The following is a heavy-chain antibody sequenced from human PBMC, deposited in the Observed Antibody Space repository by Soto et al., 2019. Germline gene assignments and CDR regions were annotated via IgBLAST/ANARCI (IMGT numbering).Heavy chain of an antibody. CDR2: FDPEDGET. J-gene: IGHJ4*02. CDR3: ATWPGSTPPRRYFDY. Sequence: QVPLVQSGAEVKKPGASVKVSCKVSGYTLTELSMHWVRQAPGKGLEWMGGFDPEDGETIYAQKFQGRVTMTEDTSNGPAYMGLGSLRSEGKAVYYWATWPGSTPPRRYFDYWGQGTLVTVSS. CDR1: GYTLTELS. V-gene: IGHV1-24*01. D-gene: IGHD3-10*01.